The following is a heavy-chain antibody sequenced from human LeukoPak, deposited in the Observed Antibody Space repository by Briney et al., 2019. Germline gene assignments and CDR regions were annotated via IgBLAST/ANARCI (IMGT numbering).Heavy chain of an antibody. CDR2: IIPIFGTA. J-gene: IGHJ4*02. CDR3: ATVDTAMATYRY. Sequence: SVKVSCKASGGTFSSYAISWVRQAPGQGLEWMGGIIPIFGTANYAQKFQGRVTITTDESTSTAYMELSSLRSEDTAVYYCATVDTAMATYRYWGQGTLVTVSS. V-gene: IGHV1-69*05. CDR1: GGTFSSYA. D-gene: IGHD5-18*01.